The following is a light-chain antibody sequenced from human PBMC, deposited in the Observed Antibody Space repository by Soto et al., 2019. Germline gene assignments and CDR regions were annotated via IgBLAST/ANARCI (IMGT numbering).Light chain of an antibody. CDR2: WAS. CDR1: QSVLYDSNSKNY. CDR3: QQYYSIPTR. Sequence: DIVMTQSPDSLAVSLGERATINCKSSQSVLYDSNSKNYLAWYQQKPGQPPKLLIYWASTRESGVPDRFSFTGSGTDFTLTISSLQSEDVAVYYRQQYYSIPTRFGHGTK. V-gene: IGKV4-1*01. J-gene: IGKJ1*01.